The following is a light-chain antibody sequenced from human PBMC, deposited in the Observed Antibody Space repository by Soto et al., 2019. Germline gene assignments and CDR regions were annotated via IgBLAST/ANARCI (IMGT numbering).Light chain of an antibody. V-gene: IGKV3-20*01. CDR1: QSVSSRY. CDR3: QQYYTSPRIT. J-gene: IGKJ5*01. Sequence: EIVLTQSPGTLSLSPGERATLSCRASQSVSSRYLAWYQQKPGQAPRLRIYGASSRATGIPDRFSGSGSGTDFTLTISRLEPEDFAMYDCQQYYTSPRITFGQGTRLEI. CDR2: GAS.